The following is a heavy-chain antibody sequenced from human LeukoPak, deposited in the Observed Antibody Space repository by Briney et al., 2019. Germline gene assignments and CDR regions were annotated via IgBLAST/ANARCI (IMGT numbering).Heavy chain of an antibody. Sequence: PGGSLRLSCAASGFTFSSFEMNWVRQAPGKGLEWVSFISSSGSTIYYADSVKGRFTISRDNAKNSLYLQMNSLRAEDTAVYYCARDTAVAGLYAFDNWGQGTMVTVSS. J-gene: IGHJ3*02. V-gene: IGHV3-48*03. D-gene: IGHD6-19*01. CDR3: ARDTAVAGLYAFDN. CDR1: GFTFSSFE. CDR2: ISSSGSTI.